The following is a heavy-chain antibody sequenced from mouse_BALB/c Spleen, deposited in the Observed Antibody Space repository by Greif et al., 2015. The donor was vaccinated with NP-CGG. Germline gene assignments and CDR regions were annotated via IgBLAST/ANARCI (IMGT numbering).Heavy chain of an antibody. Sequence: EVHLVESGGGLVQPGGSLKLSCAASGFTFSSYTMSWVRQTPEKRLEWVAYISNGGGSTYYPDTVKGRFTISRDNAKNTLYLQMSSLKSEDTAMYYCASHGNYGNYAWFAYWGQGTLVTVSA. CDR1: GFTFSSYT. J-gene: IGHJ3*01. CDR2: ISNGGGST. V-gene: IGHV5-12-2*01. CDR3: ASHGNYGNYAWFAY. D-gene: IGHD2-1*01.